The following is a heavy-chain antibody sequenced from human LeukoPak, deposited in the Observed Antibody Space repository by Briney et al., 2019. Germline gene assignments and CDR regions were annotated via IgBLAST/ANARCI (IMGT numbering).Heavy chain of an antibody. CDR2: ISGSGGSA. D-gene: IGHD4-11*01. V-gene: IGHV3-23*01. J-gene: IGHJ2*01. Sequence: GGSLRLSCTASGLTFTYYAMTWVRQAPGKGLEWVSLISGSGGSAKYADSVKGRFTISRDNSKNTLYLQMDSLRAEDTAIYHCAKDRPGDYSTYWYFDLWGRGTLVTVSS. CDR3: AKDRPGDYSTYWYFDL. CDR1: GLTFTYYA.